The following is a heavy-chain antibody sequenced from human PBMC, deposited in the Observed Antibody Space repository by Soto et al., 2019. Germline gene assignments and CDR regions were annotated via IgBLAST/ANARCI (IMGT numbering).Heavy chain of an antibody. CDR2: ISYDGSNK. CDR3: AKGTRIQLWGY. J-gene: IGHJ4*02. Sequence: QAQLVESGGGVVQPGRSLRLSCAASGFTFSSYGMHWVRQAPGKGLEWVAVISYDGSNKYYADSVKGRFTISRDNSKNTLYLQMNSLRAEDTAVYYCAKGTRIQLWGYWGQGTLVTVSS. CDR1: GFTFSSYG. D-gene: IGHD5-18*01. V-gene: IGHV3-30*18.